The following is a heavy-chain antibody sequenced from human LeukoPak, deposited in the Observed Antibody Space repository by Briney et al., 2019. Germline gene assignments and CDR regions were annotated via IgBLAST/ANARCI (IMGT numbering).Heavy chain of an antibody. CDR1: GFTFSSYS. V-gene: IGHV3-21*01. J-gene: IGHJ3*02. D-gene: IGHD3-22*01. CDR2: ISSSSSYI. CDR3: AREDSSGYYPNDAFDI. Sequence: GGSLRLSCAASGFTFSSYSMNWVRQAPGKGLEWVSSISSSSSYIYYADSVKGRFTISRDNAKNSLYLQMNSLRAEDTAVYYCAREDSSGYYPNDAFDIWGQGTMVTVSS.